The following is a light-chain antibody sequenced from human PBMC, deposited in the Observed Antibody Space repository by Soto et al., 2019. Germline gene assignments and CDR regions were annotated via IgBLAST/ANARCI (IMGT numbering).Light chain of an antibody. CDR3: ATWDESLNGVM. V-gene: IGLV1-44*01. CDR2: NNN. CDR1: SSNIGSNT. J-gene: IGLJ3*02. Sequence: QSVLTQPPSASGTPGQWVTISCSGSSSNIGSNTVNWYQQLPGTAPKLLIYNNNQRPSGVPDRFSGSKSGASASLAISGLQSEDEADYYCATWDESLNGVMFGGGTKLTVL.